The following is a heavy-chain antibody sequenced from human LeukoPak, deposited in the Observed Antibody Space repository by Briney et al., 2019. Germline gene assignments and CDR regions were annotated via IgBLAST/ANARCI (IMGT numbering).Heavy chain of an antibody. CDR3: AKDFISGDGKWDIDH. CDR1: GFSFNIYA. D-gene: IGHD1-26*01. CDR2: VIGLSGAT. V-gene: IGHV3-23*01. Sequence: GGSLRLSCAASGFSFNIYAMSWVRQAPGKGLEWVPGVIGLSGATYYIDSVKGRFTISRDNSKNHLYLQMNSLRAEDTAIYYCAKDFISGDGKWDIDHWGQGTLVTVSS. J-gene: IGHJ4*02.